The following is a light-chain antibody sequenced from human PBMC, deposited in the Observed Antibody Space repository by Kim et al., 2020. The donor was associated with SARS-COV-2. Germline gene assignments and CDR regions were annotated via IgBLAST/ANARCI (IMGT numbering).Light chain of an antibody. V-gene: IGLV2-14*03. CDR2: DVS. CDR1: SSDVGGYNH. Sequence: QSALTQPASVSGSPGQSITISCTGTSSDVGGYNHVSWYQQYPGKAPKLMIYDVSKRPSGVSNRFSGSKSGNTASLTISGLQAEDEADYYCSSYTSSSTWVFGGGTQLTV. CDR3: SSYTSSSTWV. J-gene: IGLJ3*02.